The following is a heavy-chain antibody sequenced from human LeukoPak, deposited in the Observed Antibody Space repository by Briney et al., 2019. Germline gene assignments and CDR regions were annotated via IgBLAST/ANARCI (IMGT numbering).Heavy chain of an antibody. CDR1: GFTFSSYA. CDR3: ARGPYGDYIDAFDY. D-gene: IGHD4-17*01. V-gene: IGHV3-30-3*01. J-gene: IGHJ4*02. Sequence: GRSLRLSCAASGFTFSSYAMHWVRQAPGKGLGWVAVMSYGGTYKYYADSVKGRFTISRDNAKNSLYLQMNSLRAEDTAVYCCARGPYGDYIDAFDYWGQGTLVTVSS. CDR2: MSYGGTYK.